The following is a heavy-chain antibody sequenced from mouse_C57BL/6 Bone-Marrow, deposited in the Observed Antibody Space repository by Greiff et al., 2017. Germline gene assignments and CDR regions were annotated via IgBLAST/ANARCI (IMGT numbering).Heavy chain of an antibody. CDR3: ARRYYYGSGRYFDV. D-gene: IGHD1-1*01. V-gene: IGHV5-6*01. CDR1: GFTFSSYG. CDR2: LSSGGSYT. J-gene: IGHJ1*03. Sequence: EVQGVESGGDLVKPGGSLKLSCAASGFTFSSYGMSWVRQTPDKRLEWVATLSSGGSYTYYPDSVKGRFTISRDNAKNTLYLQMSSLKSEDTAMYYCARRYYYGSGRYFDVWGTGTTVTVSS.